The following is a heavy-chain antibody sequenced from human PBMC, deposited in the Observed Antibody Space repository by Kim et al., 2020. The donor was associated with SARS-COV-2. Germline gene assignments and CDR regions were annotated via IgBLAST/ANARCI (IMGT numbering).Heavy chain of an antibody. J-gene: IGHJ4*01. V-gene: IGHV3-23*01. Sequence: GGSLRLSCTTSGFTFFGHAMSWVRQAPGKGLEWVSSIDGSGGRTYYVDSVKGRFSISRDDSRNTLYLQMSALRADDTATYFCPKGVCGWFWGYWG. CDR2: IDGSGGRT. CDR1: GFTFFGHA. CDR3: PKGVCGWFWGY. D-gene: IGHD3-10*01.